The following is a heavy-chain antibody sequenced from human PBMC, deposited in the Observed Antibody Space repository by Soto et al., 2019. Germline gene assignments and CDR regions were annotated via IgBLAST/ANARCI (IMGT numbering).Heavy chain of an antibody. CDR3: ARDKAPRRGNYYYYGMDV. V-gene: IGHV3-74*01. Sequence: PVRSLRLSCASSAFTFSSYWMHCVRQSPGKWLVWVSRINSDGSSTSYADSVKGRFTISRDNAKNTLYLQMNSLRAEDTAVYYCARDKAPRRGNYYYYGMDVWGQGTTVTVSS. CDR1: AFTFSSYW. CDR2: INSDGSST. J-gene: IGHJ6*02. D-gene: IGHD4-17*01.